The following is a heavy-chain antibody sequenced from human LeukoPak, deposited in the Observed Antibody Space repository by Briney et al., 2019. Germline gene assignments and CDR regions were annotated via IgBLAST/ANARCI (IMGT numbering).Heavy chain of an antibody. V-gene: IGHV1-69*04. J-gene: IGHJ4*02. CDR2: IIPILGMA. CDR3: ASGPYLAARSGGFDY. Sequence: ASVKVSCKASGGTFSSYAISWVRQAPGQGLEWMGRIIPILGMANYAQKFQGRVTITADKSTSTAYMELSSLRSEDTAVYYCASGPYLAARSGGFDYWGQGTLVTVSS. CDR1: GGTFSSYA. D-gene: IGHD2-8*02.